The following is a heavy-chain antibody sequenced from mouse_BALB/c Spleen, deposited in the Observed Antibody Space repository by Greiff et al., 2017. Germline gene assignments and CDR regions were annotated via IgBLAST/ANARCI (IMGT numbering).Heavy chain of an antibody. V-gene: IGHV5-12-1*01. D-gene: IGHD2-14*01. CDR2: ISSGGGST. J-gene: IGHJ3*01. Sequence: EVKVVESGGGLVKPGGSLKLSCAASGFAFSSYDMSWVRQTPEKRLEWVAYISSGGGSTYYPDTVKGRFTISRDNAKNTLYLQMSSLKSEDTAMYYCARRRTMGYRYDGFAYWGQGTLVTVSA. CDR1: GFAFSSYD. CDR3: ARRRTMGYRYDGFAY.